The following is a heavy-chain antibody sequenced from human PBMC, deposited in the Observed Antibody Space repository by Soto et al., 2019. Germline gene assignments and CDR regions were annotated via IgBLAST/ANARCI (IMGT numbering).Heavy chain of an antibody. J-gene: IGHJ6*03. CDR1: RFTVSSNY. Sequence: PGGSPRLSSAASRFTVSSNYMSWVRQAPGKGLEWVSVIYSGGSTYYADSVKGRFTISRHNSKNTLYLQMNSLRAEDTAVYYCVRVSLVNTDYYYYMDVWGKGTTVTVSS. CDR3: VRVSLVNTDYYYYMDV. D-gene: IGHD1-26*01. CDR2: IYSGGST. V-gene: IGHV3-53*04.